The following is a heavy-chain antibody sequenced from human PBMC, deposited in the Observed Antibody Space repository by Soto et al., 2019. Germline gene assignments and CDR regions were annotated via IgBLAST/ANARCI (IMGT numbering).Heavy chain of an antibody. V-gene: IGHV3-30*18. J-gene: IGHJ4*02. CDR2: ISYDGSNK. CDR1: GFTFSSYG. Sequence: QVQLVESGGGVVQPGRSLRLSCAASGFTFSSYGMHWVRQAPGKGLERVAVISYDGSNKYYADSVKGRFTISRDNSKNTLYLQKNSLSAEDTAVYYCAKALLRFLEWLLSPGALDYWGQGTLVTVAS. D-gene: IGHD3-3*01. CDR3: AKALLRFLEWLLSPGALDY.